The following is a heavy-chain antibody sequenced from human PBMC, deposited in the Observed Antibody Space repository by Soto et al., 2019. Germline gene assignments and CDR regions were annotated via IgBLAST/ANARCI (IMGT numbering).Heavy chain of an antibody. CDR3: AREGDYDILTGYCLDY. D-gene: IGHD3-9*01. V-gene: IGHV3-33*01. CDR1: GFSVSSSG. Sequence: GGSLRLSCAASGFSVSSSGMHWVRKAPGKGLEWVAVIWYDGSNKYYADSVKGRFTISRDNSKNTLYLQMNSLRAEDTAVYYCAREGDYDILTGYCLDYWGQGTLVTVSS. J-gene: IGHJ4*02. CDR2: IWYDGSNK.